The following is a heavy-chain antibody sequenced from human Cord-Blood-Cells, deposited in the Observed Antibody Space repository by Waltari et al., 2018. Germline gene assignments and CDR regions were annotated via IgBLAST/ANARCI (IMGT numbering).Heavy chain of an antibody. V-gene: IGHV3-23*01. D-gene: IGHD6-6*01. J-gene: IGHJ6*03. Sequence: EVQLLESGGGLVQPGGSLRLSCAASGFTFSSYAMSWVRQAPGKGLEWVSAISGRGGSPYYANPCKARFTIAGDNPKTTLYRQMNSLKAEDTAEYYCPKLGSSSSSSYSYWDVWGKGTTVTVSS. CDR3: PKLGSSSSSSYSYWDV. CDR2: ISGRGGSP. CDR1: GFTFSSYA.